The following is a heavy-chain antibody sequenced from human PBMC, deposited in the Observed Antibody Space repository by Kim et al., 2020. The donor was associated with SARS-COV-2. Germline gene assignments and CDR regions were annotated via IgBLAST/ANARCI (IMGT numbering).Heavy chain of an antibody. J-gene: IGHJ1*01. CDR3: ARGRSGPPILRGYFQH. CDR2: INHSGST. Sequence: SETLSLTCAVYGGSFSGYYWSWIRQPPGKGLEWIGEINHSGSTNYNPSLKSRVTISVDTSKNQFSLKLSSVTAADTAVYYCARGRSGPPILRGYFQHWGQGTLVTVSS. CDR1: GGSFSGYY. V-gene: IGHV4-34*01.